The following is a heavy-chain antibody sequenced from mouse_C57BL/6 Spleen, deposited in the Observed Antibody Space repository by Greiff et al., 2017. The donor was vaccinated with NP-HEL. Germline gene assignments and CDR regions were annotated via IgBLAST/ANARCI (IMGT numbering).Heavy chain of an antibody. CDR2: IDPSDSET. CDR1: GYTFTSYW. D-gene: IGHD2-4*01. CDR3: ARRGLGRDYYAMDY. Sequence: VKLQQPGAELVRPGSSVKLSCKASGYTFTSYWMHWVKQRPIQGLEWIGNIDPSDSETHYNQKFKDKATLTVDKSSSTAYMQLSSLTSEDSAVYYCARRGLGRDYYAMDYWGQGTSVTVSS. V-gene: IGHV1-52*01. J-gene: IGHJ4*01.